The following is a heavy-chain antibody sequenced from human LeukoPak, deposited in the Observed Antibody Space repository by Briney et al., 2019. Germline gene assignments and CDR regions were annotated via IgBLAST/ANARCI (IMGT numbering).Heavy chain of an antibody. V-gene: IGHV4-39*07. CDR3: ARDRQNWFDP. CDR2: IYYSGST. Sequence: SETLSLTCTVSGGSISSYYWSWIRQPPGKGLEWIGSIYYSGSTYYNPSLKSRVTISVDTSKNQFSLKLSSVTAADTAVYYCARDRQNWFDPWGQGTLVTVSS. CDR1: GGSISSYY. J-gene: IGHJ5*02.